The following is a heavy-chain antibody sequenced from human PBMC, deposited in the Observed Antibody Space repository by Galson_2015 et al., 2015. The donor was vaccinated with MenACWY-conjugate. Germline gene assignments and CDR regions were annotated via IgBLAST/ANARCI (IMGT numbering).Heavy chain of an antibody. D-gene: IGHD3-9*01. CDR3: ATRAANFDWLLSSFFDY. J-gene: IGHJ4*02. V-gene: IGHV3-23*01. CDR1: GFTFSSYA. Sequence: SLRLSCAASGFTFSSYAMSWVRQAPGKGLEWVSAISGSGGSTYYADSVKGRFTISRDNSKNTLYLQMNSLRAEDPAVYYCATRAANFDWLLSSFFDYWGQGTLVTVSS. CDR2: ISGSGGST.